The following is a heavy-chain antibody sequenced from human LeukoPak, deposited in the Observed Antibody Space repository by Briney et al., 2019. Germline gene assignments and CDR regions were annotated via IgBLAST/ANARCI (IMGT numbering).Heavy chain of an antibody. CDR1: GGSISSSSYY. CDR2: IYYSGST. D-gene: IGHD3-22*01. Sequence: SETLSLTCTVSGGSISSSSYYWGWIRQPPGKGLEWIGSIYYSGSTYYNPSLKSRVTISVDRSKNQFSLKLSSVTAADTAVYYCARHMSYYYDSSGYFSPTAGGLDAFDIWGQGTMVTVSS. CDR3: ARHMSYYYDSSGYFSPTAGGLDAFDI. J-gene: IGHJ3*02. V-gene: IGHV4-39*07.